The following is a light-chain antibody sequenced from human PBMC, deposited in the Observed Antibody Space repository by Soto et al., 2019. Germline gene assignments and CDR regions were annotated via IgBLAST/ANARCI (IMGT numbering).Light chain of an antibody. CDR1: QSVSSSY. V-gene: IGKV3-20*01. J-gene: IGKJ1*01. CDR3: QLYVSSSLRT. Sequence: ENVLTQSPGTLSLSPGEGATLSCRASQSVSSSYLAWYQQKPGQAPRLLIYAVSTRATGIPDGFSGSGSGTDFPLTISRMEPEEFAGFSCQLYVSSSLRTFGQGPKV. CDR2: AVS.